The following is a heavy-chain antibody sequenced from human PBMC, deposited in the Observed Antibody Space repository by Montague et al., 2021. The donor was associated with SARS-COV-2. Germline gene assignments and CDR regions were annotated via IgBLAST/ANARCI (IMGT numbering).Heavy chain of an antibody. D-gene: IGHD3-16*01. CDR1: GGSISRYF. Sequence: SETLSLTRTVSGGSISRYFWNWIRQTPGKGLEWMGYVHDIESSIYNPSLQSRITILLDTPKNQFSLRLNAVTAADTAVCYCARVTLGGRDGRTRQYDGLDSWGQGILVTVSS. CDR3: ARVTLGGRDGRTRQYDGLDS. CDR2: VHDIESS. J-gene: IGHJ4*02. V-gene: IGHV4-59*01.